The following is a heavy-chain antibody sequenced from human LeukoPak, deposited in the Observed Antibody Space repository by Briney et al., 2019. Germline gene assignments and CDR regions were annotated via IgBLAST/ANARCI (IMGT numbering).Heavy chain of an antibody. Sequence: SETLSLTCTVSGGSISSYYWSWIRQPPGKGLEWIGYICYTGSTNYNPSLKSRVTISVDTSKNQFSLKLSSVTAADTAVYYCARSGKSAYILDYWGQGTLVTVSS. CDR1: GGSISSYY. CDR3: ARSGKSAYILDY. D-gene: IGHD3-16*01. V-gene: IGHV4-59*01. J-gene: IGHJ4*02. CDR2: ICYTGST.